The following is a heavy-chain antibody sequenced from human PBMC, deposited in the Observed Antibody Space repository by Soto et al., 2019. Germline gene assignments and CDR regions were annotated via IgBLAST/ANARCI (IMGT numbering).Heavy chain of an antibody. D-gene: IGHD3-3*01. CDR2: ISSSSSYI. CDR1: GFTFSSYS. V-gene: IGHV3-21*01. J-gene: IGHJ4*02. CDR3: ARGGYDFWTGSSFDY. Sequence: GGSLRLSCAASGFTFSSYSMNWVRQAPGKGLEWVSSISSSSSYIYYADSVKGRFTISRDNAKNSLYLQMNSLRAEDTAVYYCARGGYDFWTGSSFDYWGQGTLVTVSS.